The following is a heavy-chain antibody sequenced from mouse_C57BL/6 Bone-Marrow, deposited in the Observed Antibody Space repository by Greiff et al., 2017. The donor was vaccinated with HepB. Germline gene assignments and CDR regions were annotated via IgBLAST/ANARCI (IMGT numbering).Heavy chain of an antibody. D-gene: IGHD4-1*01. V-gene: IGHV1-59*01. Sequence: QVQLQQPGAELVRPGTSVKLSCKASGYTFTSYWMHWVKQRPGQGLEWIGVIDPSDSYTNYNQKFKGKATLTVDTSSSTAYMQLSSLTSEDSAVYYCLGLDYFDYWGQGTTLTVSS. CDR3: LGLDYFDY. CDR2: IDPSDSYT. CDR1: GYTFTSYW. J-gene: IGHJ2*01.